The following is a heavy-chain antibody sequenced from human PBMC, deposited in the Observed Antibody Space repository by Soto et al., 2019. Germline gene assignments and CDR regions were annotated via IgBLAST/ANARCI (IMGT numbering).Heavy chain of an antibody. V-gene: IGHV4-39*01. CDR2: IYYSGTT. J-gene: IGHJ4*02. CDR3: ARHFSDDYFDY. Sequence: SETLSLTCTVSGDSITSNSYFWAWIRQPPGKGLEWIGSIYYSGTTYYNPSLKSRVTISVDRSKNQFSLKLSSVTAAVSSVYYRARHFSDDYFDYWGQGALVTVTS. CDR1: GDSITSNSYF.